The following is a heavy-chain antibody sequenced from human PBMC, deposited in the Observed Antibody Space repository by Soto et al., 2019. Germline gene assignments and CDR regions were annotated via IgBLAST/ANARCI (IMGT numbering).Heavy chain of an antibody. CDR2: IWYDGSNK. Sequence: GESLKISCAASGFTFSSYGMHWVRQAPGKGLEWVAVIWYDGSNKYYADSVKGRFTISRDNSKNTLYLQMNSLRAEDTAVYYCARGGRRCSGGSCYSDYFDYWGQGTLVTVSS. CDR3: ARGGRRCSGGSCYSDYFDY. V-gene: IGHV3-33*01. D-gene: IGHD2-15*01. CDR1: GFTFSSYG. J-gene: IGHJ4*02.